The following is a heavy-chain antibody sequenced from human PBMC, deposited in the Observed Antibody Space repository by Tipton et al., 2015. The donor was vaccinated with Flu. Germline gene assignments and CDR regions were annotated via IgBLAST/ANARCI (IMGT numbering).Heavy chain of an antibody. D-gene: IGHD1-26*01. CDR3: ARGRPEWELQTYYFDY. V-gene: IGHV4-39*07. J-gene: IGHJ4*02. CDR1: GGSISSSSYY. Sequence: TPSLTCTVSGGSISSSSYYWGWIRQPPGKGLEWIGSIYYSGSTYYNPSLKSRVTISVDTSKNQFSLKLSSVTAADTAVYYCARGRPEWELQTYYFDYWGQGTLVTVSS. CDR2: IYYSGST.